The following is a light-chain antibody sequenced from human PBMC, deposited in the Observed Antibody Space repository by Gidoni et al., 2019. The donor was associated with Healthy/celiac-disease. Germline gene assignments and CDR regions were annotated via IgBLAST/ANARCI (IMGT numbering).Light chain of an antibody. CDR3: QQYGSSPGFT. Sequence: DIVLTQSPGTLSLSPGARATLSCRASQSVSSSYLAWYQQKPGPAHRLLIYGASSRATGNPDRFSGSASGSDFTFTISSLEPEDVAVYYCQQYGSSPGFTFGPGTKVEIK. V-gene: IGKV3-20*01. CDR2: GAS. J-gene: IGKJ3*01. CDR1: QSVSSSY.